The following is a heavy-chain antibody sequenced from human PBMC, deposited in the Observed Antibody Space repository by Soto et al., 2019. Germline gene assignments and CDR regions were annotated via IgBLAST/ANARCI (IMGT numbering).Heavy chain of an antibody. CDR1: GYTFTRYA. CDR3: ARVVVYSSSWYWFGP. J-gene: IGHJ5*02. CDR2: INAGNGNT. V-gene: IGHV1-3*01. Sequence: ASVKVSCKASGYTFTRYAMHWVRQAPGQRLEWMGWINAGNGNTKYSQKFQGRVTITRDTSASTAYMELSSLRSEDTAVYYFARVVVYSSSWYWFGPWGQGTLVTVSS. D-gene: IGHD6-13*01.